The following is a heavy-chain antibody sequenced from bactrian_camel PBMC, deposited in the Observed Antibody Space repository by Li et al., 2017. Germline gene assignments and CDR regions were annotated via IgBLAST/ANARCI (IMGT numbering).Heavy chain of an antibody. CDR1: THTYIFNT. CDR3: ATNYDAPYGYNY. J-gene: IGHJ4*01. D-gene: IGHD4*01. CDR2: IYPSVDKT. Sequence: HVQLVESGGGSVQAGGSLKLSCATSTHTYIFNTMGWFRQPPGKQREGVATIYPSVDKTAYSDSVKGRFTISRDNAKNTMYLQMNSLKSEDTALYYCATNYDAPYGYNYWGQGTQVTVS. V-gene: IGHV3S54*01.